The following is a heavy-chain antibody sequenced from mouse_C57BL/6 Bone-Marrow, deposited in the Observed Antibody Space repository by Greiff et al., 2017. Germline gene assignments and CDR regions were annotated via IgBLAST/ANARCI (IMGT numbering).Heavy chain of an antibody. CDR3: SRRGVFDY. Sequence: QVQLQQSGAELVRPGASVKLSCKASGYTFTDYYINWVKQRPGQGLEWIGRINPGSGNTYYNEKFKGKATLTADKSSSTAYMQLSSLTSEDSAVXFWSRRGVFDYWGQGTTLTVSS. CDR2: INPGSGNT. CDR1: GYTFTDYY. V-gene: IGHV1-76*01. J-gene: IGHJ2*01.